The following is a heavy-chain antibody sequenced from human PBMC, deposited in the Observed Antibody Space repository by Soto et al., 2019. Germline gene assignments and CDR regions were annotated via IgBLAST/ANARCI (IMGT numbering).Heavy chain of an antibody. V-gene: IGHV4-61*01. J-gene: IGHJ5*02. CDR1: GISVSSGRSY. CDR2: VSNSGST. D-gene: IGHD6-19*01. Sequence: QVQLQESGPGLVKPSETLSLTCTVSGISVSSGRSYWSWIRQSPREGLEWIGHVSNSGSTTYNPSPKSRVTISLDTSKNQFSLRLSSVTAADTAIYYCARDYSSDWFGHWGRGTLVTVSS. CDR3: ARDYSSDWFGH.